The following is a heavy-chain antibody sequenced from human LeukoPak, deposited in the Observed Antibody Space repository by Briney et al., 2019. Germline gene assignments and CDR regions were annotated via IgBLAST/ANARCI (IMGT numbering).Heavy chain of an antibody. J-gene: IGHJ4*02. Sequence: SETLSLTCTVSGGSISRYYWSWIRQPPGKGLEWIGYIYYSGSTNYNPSLKSRVIISVDTSKNQFSLKLSSVTAADTAVYYCARHLGYYDILTGYFDYWGQGTLVTVSS. CDR1: GGSISRYY. D-gene: IGHD3-9*01. CDR3: ARHLGYYDILTGYFDY. V-gene: IGHV4-59*08. CDR2: IYYSGST.